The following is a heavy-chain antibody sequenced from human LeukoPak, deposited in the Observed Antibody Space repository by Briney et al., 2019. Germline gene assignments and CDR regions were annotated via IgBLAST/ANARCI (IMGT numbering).Heavy chain of an antibody. J-gene: IGHJ2*01. D-gene: IGHD4-11*01. V-gene: IGHV3-13*01. CDR2: IGTAGDT. CDR1: GFSFSSYW. Sequence: GGSLRLSCAASGFSFSSYWMHWVRQATGKGLEWVSAIGTAGDTYYPGSVKGRFTISRENAKNSLYLQMNSLRAGDTAVYYCATTFRATTNFDLWGRGTLVTVSS. CDR3: ATTFRATTNFDL.